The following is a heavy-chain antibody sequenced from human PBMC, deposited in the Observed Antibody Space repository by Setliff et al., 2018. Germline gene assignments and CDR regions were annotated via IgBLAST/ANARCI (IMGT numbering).Heavy chain of an antibody. CDR2: TYSSGST. D-gene: IGHD3-22*01. Sequence: SETLSLTCTVSGGSVSSGDYYWSWIRQPPGKGLEWIGYTYSSGSTYYNPSLKSRVSISVDTSKNQFSLKLSSVTAADTAVYYCARESRYYYDNLGTLDDWGQGTLVTVSS. CDR1: GGSVSSGDYY. CDR3: ARESRYYYDNLGTLDD. J-gene: IGHJ4*02. V-gene: IGHV4-30-4*08.